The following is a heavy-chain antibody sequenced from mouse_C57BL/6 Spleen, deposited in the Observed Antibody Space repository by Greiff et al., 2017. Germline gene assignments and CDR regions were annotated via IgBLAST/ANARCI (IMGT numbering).Heavy chain of an antibody. CDR3: AKCDGSYYAMDY. D-gene: IGHD2-3*01. CDR1: GFSLTSYG. Sequence: QVQLQQSGPGLVQPSQSLSITCTVSGFSLTSYGVHWVRQSPGKGLEWLGVIWRGGSTDYNAAFMSRLSITKDNSKSHVFFKMNSLQADDTAIYYCAKCDGSYYAMDYWGQGTSVTVSS. V-gene: IGHV2-5*01. CDR2: IWRGGST. J-gene: IGHJ4*01.